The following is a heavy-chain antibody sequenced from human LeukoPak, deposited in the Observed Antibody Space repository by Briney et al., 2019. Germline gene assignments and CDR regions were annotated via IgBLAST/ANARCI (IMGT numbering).Heavy chain of an antibody. CDR1: GLTFSSYA. Sequence: GGSLRLSCAASGLTFSSYAMSWVRQAPGKGLEWVSAISGSGGSTYYADSVKGRFTISRDNSKNTLYLQMNSLRAEDTAVYYCAKDPVASQRPDGGDYWGQGTLVTVSS. J-gene: IGHJ4*02. CDR3: AKDPVASQRPDGGDY. CDR2: ISGSGGST. D-gene: IGHD3-16*01. V-gene: IGHV3-23*01.